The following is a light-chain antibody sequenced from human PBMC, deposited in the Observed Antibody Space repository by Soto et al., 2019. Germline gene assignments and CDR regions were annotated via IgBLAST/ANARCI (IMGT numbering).Light chain of an antibody. CDR2: EAS. CDR1: QGISSY. J-gene: IGKJ1*01. V-gene: IGKV1-13*02. Sequence: IQLTQSPSSLSASVGDRVTITCRVSQGISSYLNWYRQKPGKVPKLLIYEASNLVSGVPSRFSGSGAGTEFTLTISSLQPHDSATYYCQQYESYSPTFGQGSKVDI. CDR3: QQYESYSPT.